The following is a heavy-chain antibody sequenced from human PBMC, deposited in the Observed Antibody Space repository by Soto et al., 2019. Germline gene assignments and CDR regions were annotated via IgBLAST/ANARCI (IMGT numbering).Heavy chain of an antibody. Sequence: PSETLSLTCTVSGGSISSGGYYWSWIRQHPGKGLEWIGYIYYSGSTYYNPSLKSRVTISVDTSKNQFSLKLSSVTAADTAVYYCARARLQNDFWSGYGIWGFDPWGQGTLVTVSS. CDR1: GGSISSGGYY. CDR2: IYYSGST. CDR3: ARARLQNDFWSGYGIWGFDP. V-gene: IGHV4-31*03. J-gene: IGHJ5*02. D-gene: IGHD3-3*01.